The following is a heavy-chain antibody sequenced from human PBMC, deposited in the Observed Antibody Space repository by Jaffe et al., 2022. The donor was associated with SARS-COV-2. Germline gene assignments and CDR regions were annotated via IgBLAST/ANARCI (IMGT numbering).Heavy chain of an antibody. D-gene: IGHD6-13*01. V-gene: IGHV3-15*01. CDR2: IKSKTDGGTT. CDR1: GFTFSNAW. J-gene: IGHJ6*02. CDR3: TTGYSSTETVYYYYGMDV. Sequence: EVQLVESGGGLVKPGGSLRLSCAASGFTFSNAWMSWVRQAPGKGLEWVGRIKSKTDGGTTDYAAPVKGRFTISRDDSKNTLYLQMNSLKTEDTAVYYCTTGYSSTETVYYYYGMDVWGQGTTVTVSS.